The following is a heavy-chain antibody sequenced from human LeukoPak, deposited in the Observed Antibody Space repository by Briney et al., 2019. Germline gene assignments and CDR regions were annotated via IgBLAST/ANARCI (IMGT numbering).Heavy chain of an antibody. CDR2: ISAYTRNT. Sequence: ASVKVSCKASGYSFTKYGIRWVRQAPGQGLEWMGWISAYTRNTDHAQKFQGRVTMTTDTSATTAYMELRSLRSDDTAVYYCARVSGYQSDAFDFWGQGTMVIVSS. CDR1: GYSFTKYG. V-gene: IGHV1-18*01. CDR3: ARVSGYQSDAFDF. J-gene: IGHJ3*01. D-gene: IGHD2-2*01.